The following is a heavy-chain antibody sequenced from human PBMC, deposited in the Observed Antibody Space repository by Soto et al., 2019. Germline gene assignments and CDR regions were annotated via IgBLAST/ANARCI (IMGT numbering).Heavy chain of an antibody. Sequence: GGSLRLSCAASGFTFSTYAMHWVRQAPGKGLEWVALIWNDGSSKNYADSVKGRFTISRDNSKNTLYLQMISLRAEDTAVYYCAREEGIEQQLGTLYYFDYWGQGTLVTVSS. CDR1: GFTFSTYA. CDR2: IWNDGSSK. V-gene: IGHV3-33*01. CDR3: AREEGIEQQLGTLYYFDY. J-gene: IGHJ4*02. D-gene: IGHD6-13*01.